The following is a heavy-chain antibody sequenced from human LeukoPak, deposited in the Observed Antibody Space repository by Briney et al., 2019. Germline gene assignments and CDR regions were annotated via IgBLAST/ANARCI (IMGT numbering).Heavy chain of an antibody. D-gene: IGHD2-2*01. CDR2: IYPGDSDT. Sequence: GESRKISCKGSGYSFTNYWIGWVRQMPGKGLEWMGIIYPGDSDTRYSPSFQGQVTISADKSISTAYLQWSSLKASDTAMYYCASHIVVVPVDGSGSLPDAFDIWGQGTMVTVSS. J-gene: IGHJ3*02. CDR1: GYSFTNYW. V-gene: IGHV5-51*01. CDR3: ASHIVVVPVDGSGSLPDAFDI.